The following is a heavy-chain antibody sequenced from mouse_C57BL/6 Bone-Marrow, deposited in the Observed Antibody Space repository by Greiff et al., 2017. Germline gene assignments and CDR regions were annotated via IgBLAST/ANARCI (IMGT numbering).Heavy chain of an antibody. CDR3: ARCVRVDY. Sequence: VQLQQPGAELVKPGASVKMSCKASGYTFTSYWMPWVKQRPGQGLEWIGIIYPNSGSTNYNEKFKSKAILTVDNSSSTAYMQLSGLTSEDSGVFYCARCVRVDYWGQGTTLTVSS. V-gene: IGHV1-64*01. J-gene: IGHJ2*01. CDR1: GYTFTSYW. CDR2: IYPNSGST.